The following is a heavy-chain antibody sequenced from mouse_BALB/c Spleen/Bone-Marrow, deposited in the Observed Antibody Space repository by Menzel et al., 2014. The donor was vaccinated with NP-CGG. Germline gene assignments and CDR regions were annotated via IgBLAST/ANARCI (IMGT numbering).Heavy chain of an antibody. CDR1: GYSFTGYT. J-gene: IGHJ4*01. CDR2: INPYNGGT. CDR3: ARVYGAMDY. Sequence: VQLQQSGPELVKPGASMKISCKASGYSFTGYTMNWVKQSHGKSLEWIGLINPYNGGTSYNQKFKGKATLTVDKSSSTAYMELLSLTPEDAAGYYCARVYGAMDYWGQGTSVTVSS. V-gene: IGHV1-18*01. D-gene: IGHD1-1*02.